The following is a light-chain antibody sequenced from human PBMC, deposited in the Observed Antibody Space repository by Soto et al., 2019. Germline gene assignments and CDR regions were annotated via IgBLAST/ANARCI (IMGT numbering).Light chain of an antibody. Sequence: EIVLTQSPATLSLSPGERATLSCRASESISSYLAGYQQRPGQAPSLLIYDASNRATGIPARFSGSGSGTDFTLTIDNLEPEDFAVYYCQQRSKWPLTFGGGTKVEI. V-gene: IGKV3-11*01. CDR1: ESISSY. J-gene: IGKJ4*01. CDR3: QQRSKWPLT. CDR2: DAS.